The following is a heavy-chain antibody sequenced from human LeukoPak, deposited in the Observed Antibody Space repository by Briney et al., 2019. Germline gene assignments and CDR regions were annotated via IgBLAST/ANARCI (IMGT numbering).Heavy chain of an antibody. J-gene: IGHJ6*02. CDR2: ISGSGGST. CDR3: AKGLITMIVVVIDGMDV. CDR1: GFTFSSYA. D-gene: IGHD3-22*01. Sequence: PGGSLRLSCAASGFTFSSYAMSWVRQAPGKGLEWVSLISGSGGSTYYADSVKGRFTVSRDNSKNTLYLQMNSLRADDTAVYYCAKGLITMIVVVIDGMDVWGQGTTVTVSS. V-gene: IGHV3-23*01.